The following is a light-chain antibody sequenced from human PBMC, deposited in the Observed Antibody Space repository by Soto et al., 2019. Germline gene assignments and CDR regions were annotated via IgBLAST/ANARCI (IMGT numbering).Light chain of an antibody. CDR2: GAS. J-gene: IGKJ1*01. V-gene: IGKV3-20*01. CDR3: QQYGSSPPT. Sequence: EIVMTQSPATLSVSPGGRVTLSCRASQSISDTIAWYQQKPGQAPRLLIYGASRRATGIPARFSGSGSGTDFTLTISSLEPEDFAVYYCQQYGSSPPTFGQGTKVDIK. CDR1: QSISDT.